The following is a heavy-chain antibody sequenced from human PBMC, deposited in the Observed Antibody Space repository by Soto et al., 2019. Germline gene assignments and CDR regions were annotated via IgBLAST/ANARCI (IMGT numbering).Heavy chain of an antibody. V-gene: IGHV4-31*03. D-gene: IGHD4-17*01. CDR3: ARGRRTTVTIDY. CDR2: IYYSGST. Sequence: SETLSLTCTVSGGSISSGGYYWSWIRQHPGKGLEWIGYIYYSGSTNYNPSLKSRVTISVDTSKNQFSLKLSSVTAADTAVYYCARGRRTTVTIDYWGQGTLVTVSS. J-gene: IGHJ4*02. CDR1: GGSISSGGYY.